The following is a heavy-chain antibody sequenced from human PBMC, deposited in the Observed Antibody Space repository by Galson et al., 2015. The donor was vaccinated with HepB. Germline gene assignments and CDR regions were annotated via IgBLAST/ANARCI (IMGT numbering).Heavy chain of an antibody. J-gene: IGHJ3*02. CDR1: GGSISSSSYY. CDR3: ADAVVDAFDI. V-gene: IGHV4-39*01. CDR2: IYYSGST. Sequence: SETLSLTCTVSGGSISSSSYYWGWIRQPPGKGLEWIGSIYYSGSTYYNPSLKSRVTISVDTSKNQFSLKLSSVTAADTAVYYCADAVVDAFDIWGQGTMVTVSS. D-gene: IGHD2-21*01.